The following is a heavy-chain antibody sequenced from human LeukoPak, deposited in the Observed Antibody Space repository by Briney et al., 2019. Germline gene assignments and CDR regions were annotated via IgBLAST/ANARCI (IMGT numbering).Heavy chain of an antibody. CDR2: ISDSGGST. Sequence: GGSLRLSCAVSGITLSNYGMSWVRQAPGKGLEWVAGISDSGGSTKYADSVKGRFTIARDNRKNTLYLQMNSLRAEDKAVYFCAKRGVVIRVILVGFHKEAYYFESWGQGALVTVSS. J-gene: IGHJ4*02. D-gene: IGHD3/OR15-3a*01. CDR1: GITLSNYG. CDR3: AKRGVVIRVILVGFHKEAYYFES. V-gene: IGHV3-23*01.